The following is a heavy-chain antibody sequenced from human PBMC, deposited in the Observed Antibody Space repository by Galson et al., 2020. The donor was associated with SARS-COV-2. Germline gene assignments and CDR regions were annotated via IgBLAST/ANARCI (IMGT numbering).Heavy chain of an antibody. CDR2: ISGSGGST. J-gene: IGHJ5*02. CDR1: GFTFSTYA. D-gene: IGHD3-10*01. CDR3: AKDGSGNGVGWFDP. V-gene: IGHV3-23*01. Sequence: GESLKISCAASGFTFSTYAMSWVRQAPGRGLQWVSAISGSGGSTYYADSVKGRFTISRGNSKNKLYLQMNSLRAEDTAVYHCAKDGSGNGVGWFDPWGQGTLVTVSS.